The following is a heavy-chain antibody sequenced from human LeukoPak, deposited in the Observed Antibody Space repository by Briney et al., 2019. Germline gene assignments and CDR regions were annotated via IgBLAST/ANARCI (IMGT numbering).Heavy chain of an antibody. CDR1: GFTFSSYA. Sequence: PGGSLRPSCAASGFTFSSYAMSWVRQAPGKGLEWVSAISGSGGRTYYADSVKGRVTISRDNSKHTLYLQMNSLRAEDTAVYYCAKPVTPLAVAEGFDYWGQGTLVTVSS. V-gene: IGHV3-23*01. CDR2: ISGSGGRT. J-gene: IGHJ4*02. CDR3: AKPVTPLAVAEGFDY. D-gene: IGHD6-19*01.